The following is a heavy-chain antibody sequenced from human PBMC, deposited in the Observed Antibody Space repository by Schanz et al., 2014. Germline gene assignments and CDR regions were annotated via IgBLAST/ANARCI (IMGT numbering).Heavy chain of an antibody. D-gene: IGHD2-2*01. CDR2: IYTSGST. CDR3: ARHGRGLAKYQLLYFDY. J-gene: IGHJ4*03. CDR1: GGSISSYY. V-gene: IGHV4-4*07. Sequence: QVQLQESGPGLVKPSETLSLTCSVSGGSISSYYWSWIRQPAGKGLEWIGRIYTSGSTNYNPSLKSRVTMSVDTSKNQFSLKLSSVTDADTAVYYCARHGRGLAKYQLLYFDYWGQGTTVTVTS.